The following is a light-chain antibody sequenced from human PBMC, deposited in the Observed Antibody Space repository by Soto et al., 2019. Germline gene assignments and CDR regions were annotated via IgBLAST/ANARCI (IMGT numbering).Light chain of an antibody. CDR3: QPYDASPT. Sequence: EIVLTQSPGTLSLSAGERATLSCRASKSINNNYLAWYQQKPGQAPTVLIYGASSRAPGIPDRFSGSGSGTDFTLTISRLEPEDFAVYYCQPYDASPTFGQGTKVEIK. CDR2: GAS. V-gene: IGKV3-20*01. CDR1: KSINNNY. J-gene: IGKJ1*01.